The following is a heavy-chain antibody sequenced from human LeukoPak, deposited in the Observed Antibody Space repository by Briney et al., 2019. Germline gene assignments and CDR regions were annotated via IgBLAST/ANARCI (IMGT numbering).Heavy chain of an antibody. CDR1: GFTFSTYN. CDR2: ISADGDTI. Sequence: AGGSLRLSCAASGFTFSTYNMNWVRQFPGKGLEWVSYISADGDTIYYADSVKGRFTISRDNAKNSLYLQMNSLTAEDTAMYYCARDNVWFGDFDYWGQGTLVTVSS. V-gene: IGHV3-48*04. J-gene: IGHJ4*02. CDR3: ARDNVWFGDFDY. D-gene: IGHD3-10*01.